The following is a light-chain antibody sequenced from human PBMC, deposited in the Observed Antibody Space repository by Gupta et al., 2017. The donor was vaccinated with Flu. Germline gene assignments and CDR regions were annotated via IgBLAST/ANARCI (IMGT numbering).Light chain of an antibody. Sequence: QSALTQPASVSGSPGQSITISCTGTSSDIGSYNYVSWYQQHPGKAPQLLIYDVTNRTSGVSNRFSGSKSGDTASLTISGLQAEDEADYYCSSCTSSTTLVFGGGTKLTVL. CDR3: SSCTSSTTLV. CDR2: DVT. CDR1: SSDIGSYNY. J-gene: IGLJ2*01. V-gene: IGLV2-14*01.